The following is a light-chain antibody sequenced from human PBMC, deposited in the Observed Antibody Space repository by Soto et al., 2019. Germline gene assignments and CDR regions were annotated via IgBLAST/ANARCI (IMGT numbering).Light chain of an antibody. J-gene: IGKJ1*01. CDR2: GAS. V-gene: IGKV3-20*01. CDR3: QQYDGSPPWT. CDR1: QSVSSTS. Sequence: EIVLTQSPGTLSFSPGERATLSCRASQSVSSTSLAWYQQKPGQAPRLLIDGASNRATGIPDRFSGSGSGTVFTLTISRLEPEDFAVYYCQQYDGSPPWTFGLGTKVEFK.